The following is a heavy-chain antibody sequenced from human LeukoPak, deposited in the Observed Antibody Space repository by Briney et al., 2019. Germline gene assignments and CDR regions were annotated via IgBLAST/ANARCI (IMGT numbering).Heavy chain of an antibody. D-gene: IGHD6-19*01. J-gene: IGHJ3*02. CDR2: IYYSGST. CDR3: ARVPLSHIAVAAYDAFDI. V-gene: IGHV4-59*01. Sequence: SETLSLTCTVSGGSISSYYWSWIRQPPGKGLEWIGYIYYSGSTNYNPSLKSRVTISVDTSKNQFSLKLSSVTAADTAVYYCARVPLSHIAVAAYDAFDIWGQGTMVTVSS. CDR1: GGSISSYY.